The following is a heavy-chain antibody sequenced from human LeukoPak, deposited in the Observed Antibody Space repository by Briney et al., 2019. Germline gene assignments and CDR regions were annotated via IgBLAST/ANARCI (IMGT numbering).Heavy chain of an antibody. D-gene: IGHD6-19*01. CDR2: IYYSRST. CDR1: GGSISSYY. V-gene: IGHV4-59*08. J-gene: IGHJ4*02. CDR3: ARHTSSGWYYDY. Sequence: SETLSLTCTVSGGSISSYYWSWIRQPPGKGLEWIGYIYYSRSTNYNPSLKSRVTISVDTSKNQFSLKLSSVTAADTAVYYCARHTSSGWYYDYWGQGTLVTVSS.